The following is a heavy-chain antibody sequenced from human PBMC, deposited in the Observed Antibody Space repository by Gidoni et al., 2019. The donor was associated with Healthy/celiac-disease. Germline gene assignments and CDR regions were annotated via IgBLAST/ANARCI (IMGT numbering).Heavy chain of an antibody. CDR2: IYSGGRT. D-gene: IGHD2-21*02. Sequence: EVQLVESGGGLLQPGGSLRLSCSASGFTVSSNYMSWVRQAPGKGLEWVSVIYSGGRTYYADSVKGRFTISRDNSKNKLDLQMNSLRAEDTAVYYSARDPVVTALGAWGQGTLVTVSS. V-gene: IGHV3-53*01. CDR3: ARDPVVTALGA. J-gene: IGHJ5*02. CDR1: GFTVSSNY.